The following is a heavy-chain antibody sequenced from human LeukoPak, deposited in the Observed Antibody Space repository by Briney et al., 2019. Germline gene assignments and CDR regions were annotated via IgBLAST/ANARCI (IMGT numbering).Heavy chain of an antibody. V-gene: IGHV4-59*01. Sequence: SETLSLTCTVSGGSISSYYWSWIRQPPGKGLEWIGYIYDSESTNYNPSLKSRVTISIDTSKNQFSLKLSSVTAADTAVYYCARDVPGSSWYDYWGQGTLVTVSS. CDR3: ARDVPGSSWYDY. J-gene: IGHJ4*02. CDR1: GGSISSYY. D-gene: IGHD6-13*01. CDR2: IYDSEST.